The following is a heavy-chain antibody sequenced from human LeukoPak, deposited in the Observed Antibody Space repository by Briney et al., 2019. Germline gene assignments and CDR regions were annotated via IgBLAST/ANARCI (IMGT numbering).Heavy chain of an antibody. J-gene: IGHJ3*02. Sequence: SETLSLTCAVYGGSFSGYYWSWIRQPPGKGLEWIGEINHSGSTNYNPSLKSRVTISVDTSKNQFSLKLSSVTAADTAVYYCARGQYYDFWSGSFDAFDIWGQGTMVTVSS. CDR1: GGSFSGYY. V-gene: IGHV4-34*01. CDR2: INHSGST. D-gene: IGHD3-3*01. CDR3: ARGQYYDFWSGSFDAFDI.